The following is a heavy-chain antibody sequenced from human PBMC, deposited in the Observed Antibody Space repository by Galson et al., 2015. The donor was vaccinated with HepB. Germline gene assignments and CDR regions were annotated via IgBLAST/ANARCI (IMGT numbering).Heavy chain of an antibody. CDR1: GFTFSSYA. V-gene: IGHV3-30-3*01. Sequence: SLRLSCAASGFTFSSYAMHWVRQAPGKGLEWVAVISYDGSNKYHADSVKGRFTISRDNSKNTLYLQMNSLRAEDTAVYYCAREMRELSPEEGWGMGDSYSGMDVWGQGTPVTVSS. CDR3: AREMRELSPEEGWGMGDSYSGMDV. J-gene: IGHJ6*02. D-gene: IGHD1-26*01. CDR2: ISYDGSNK.